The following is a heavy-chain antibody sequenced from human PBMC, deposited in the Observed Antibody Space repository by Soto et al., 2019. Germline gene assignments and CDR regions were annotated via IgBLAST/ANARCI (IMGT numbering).Heavy chain of an antibody. V-gene: IGHV3-43*01. D-gene: IGHD6-6*01. J-gene: IGHJ6*02. CDR1: GFTFDDYT. CDR3: SKVMRGGSIAAPPSLLVYAMDV. Sequence: PGGSLRLSCAASGFTFDDYTMHWVRQAPGKGLEWVSLISWDGGSTYYADSVKGRFTISRDNSKNSLYLQMNSLRTEDTALYYCSKVMRGGSIAAPPSLLVYAMDVWGQGTTVTVS. CDR2: ISWDGGST.